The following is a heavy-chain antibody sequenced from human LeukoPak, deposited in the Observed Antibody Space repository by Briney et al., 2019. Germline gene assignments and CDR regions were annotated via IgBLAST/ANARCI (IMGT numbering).Heavy chain of an antibody. CDR1: GYTFTGYY. V-gene: IGHV1-2*02. CDR3: ARGRGYSYGLSYYYYGMDV. CDR2: INPNSGGT. Sequence: GASVKVSCKASGYTFTGYYMHWVRQAPGQGLEWMGWINPNSGGTNYAQKFQGRVTMTRDTSISTAYMELSRLRSDDTAVYYRARGRGYSYGLSYYYYGMDVWGQGTTVTVSS. D-gene: IGHD5-18*01. J-gene: IGHJ6*02.